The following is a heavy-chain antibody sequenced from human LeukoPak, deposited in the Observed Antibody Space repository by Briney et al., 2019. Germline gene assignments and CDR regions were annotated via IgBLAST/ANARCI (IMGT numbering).Heavy chain of an antibody. D-gene: IGHD3-22*01. CDR2: ISGSGGST. V-gene: IGHV3-23*01. CDR1: GFTFSSYA. Sequence: TGGSLRLSCAASGFTFSSYAMSWVRQAPGKGREWVSAISGSGGSTHYADSVKGRFTISRDNSKNTLYLQMNSLKAEDTAVYYCAKETASGYGAFDIWGQGTMVTVSS. J-gene: IGHJ3*02. CDR3: AKETASGYGAFDI.